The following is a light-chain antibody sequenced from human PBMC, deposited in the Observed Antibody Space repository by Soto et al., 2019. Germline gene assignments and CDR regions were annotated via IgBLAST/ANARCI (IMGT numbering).Light chain of an antibody. J-gene: IGLJ2*01. CDR1: SSDVGGYNY. CDR2: GVT. Sequence: QSALNQPASVSGSPGQSITISCTGTSSDVGGYNYVSWYQQHPGKAPKVIIYGVTHRPSGVYNRFSGSKSVNTASLTISGLQAEDEADYYCCSYTTTNTLVFGGGTKLTVL. V-gene: IGLV2-14*01. CDR3: CSYTTTNTLV.